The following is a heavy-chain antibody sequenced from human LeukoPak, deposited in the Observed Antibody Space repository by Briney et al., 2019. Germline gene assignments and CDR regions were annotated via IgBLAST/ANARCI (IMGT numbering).Heavy chain of an antibody. Sequence: GGSLRLSCAGAGFTFSDYYMSWIRQAPGKGLEWVSYISSSSGSIYYADSVKGRFTISRDNANNSLYLRMHSLRAGDTGVYFCARGHYNCAGDCYIDYWGQGTLVTVSS. V-gene: IGHV3-11*04. D-gene: IGHD2-21*02. J-gene: IGHJ4*02. CDR1: GFTFSDYY. CDR3: ARGHYNCAGDCYIDY. CDR2: ISSSSGSI.